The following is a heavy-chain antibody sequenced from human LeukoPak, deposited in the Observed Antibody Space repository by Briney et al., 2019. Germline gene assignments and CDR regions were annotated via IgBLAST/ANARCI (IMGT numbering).Heavy chain of an antibody. CDR1: GGSFSGYY. V-gene: IGHV4-34*01. CDR2: INHSGSI. Sequence: SETLSLTCAVYGGSFSGYYWSWIRQPPGKGLEWIGEINHSGSINYNPSLKSRVTISVDTSKNQFSLKLSSVTAADTAVYYCARVLDRGVGAFDIWGQGTMVTVSS. D-gene: IGHD3-10*01. J-gene: IGHJ3*02. CDR3: ARVLDRGVGAFDI.